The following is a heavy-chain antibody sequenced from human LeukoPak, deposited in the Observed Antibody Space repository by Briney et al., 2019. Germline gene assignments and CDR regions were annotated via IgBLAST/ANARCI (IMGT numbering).Heavy chain of an antibody. CDR2: ISAYNGNT. CDR1: GYTFTSYG. D-gene: IGHD1-1*01. Sequence: ASVKVSCKASGYTFTSYGISWVRQAPGQGLEWMGWISAYNGNTNYAQKLQGRVTMTTDTSTSTASMELRSLRSDDTAVYYCAGNKYNSRRYCHWWGMALDWFRPRGQGTLVTVSS. J-gene: IGHJ5*02. CDR3: AGNKYNSRRYCHWWGMALDWFRP. V-gene: IGHV1-18*01.